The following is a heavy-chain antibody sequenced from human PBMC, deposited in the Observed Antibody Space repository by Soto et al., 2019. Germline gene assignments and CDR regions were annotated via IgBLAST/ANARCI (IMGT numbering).Heavy chain of an antibody. V-gene: IGHV4-31*03. CDR3: SKGHDYVWGSYRQFGFDY. CDR1: GGSISSGGYY. D-gene: IGHD3-16*02. CDR2: IYNTGST. Sequence: SETLSLTCTVSGGSISSGGYYWSWIRQHPGKGLDWIGHIYNTGSTYYNPSLKSRVTISVDTSKNQFSLRLSSVTAADTAVYYLSKGHDYVWGSYRQFGFDYWGQGTLVTVSS. J-gene: IGHJ4*02.